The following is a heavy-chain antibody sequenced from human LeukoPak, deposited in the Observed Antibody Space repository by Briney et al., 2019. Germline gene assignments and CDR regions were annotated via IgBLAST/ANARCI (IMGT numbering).Heavy chain of an antibody. J-gene: IGHJ5*02. Sequence: GGSLRLSCSASGFTFSDYAIHWVRQAPGKGLEYLSAISNSGGTTYYADSVKGRFTISRDNSKNTLYLQMSTLRPEDTAVYYCASVPRGSWFDPWGQGTLVTVSS. CDR2: ISNSGGTT. V-gene: IGHV3-64D*06. D-gene: IGHD1-26*01. CDR3: ASVPRGSWFDP. CDR1: GFTFSDYA.